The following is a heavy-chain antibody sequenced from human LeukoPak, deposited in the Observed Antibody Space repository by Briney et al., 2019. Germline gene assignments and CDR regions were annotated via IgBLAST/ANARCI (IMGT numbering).Heavy chain of an antibody. D-gene: IGHD3-16*01. CDR2: ISGSGTDI. V-gene: IGHV3-11*01. J-gene: IGHJ4*02. Sequence: GGSLRLSCAASGFTFSDHYLTWIRQAPGKGLEWVSYISGSGTDIYHGDSVKGRFTISRDNAKNSLFLQMHSLTAEDTAAYYCARGHYGLDYWGQGTLVTVSS. CDR1: GFTFSDHY. CDR3: ARGHYGLDY.